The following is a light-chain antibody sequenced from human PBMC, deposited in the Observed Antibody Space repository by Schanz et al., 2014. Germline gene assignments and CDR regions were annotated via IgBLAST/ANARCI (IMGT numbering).Light chain of an antibody. CDR2: GAS. CDR1: QNIGSN. V-gene: IGKV3D-15*01. CDR3: QKYNSAPWT. Sequence: EIVMTQSPATLSVSPGGRATLSCRASQNIGSNLAWYQQRPGQAPRLLIYGASARASGIPGRFSGGGSGTDFTLTVSSLQPEDVATYYCQKYNSAPWTFGQGTKVDIK. J-gene: IGKJ1*01.